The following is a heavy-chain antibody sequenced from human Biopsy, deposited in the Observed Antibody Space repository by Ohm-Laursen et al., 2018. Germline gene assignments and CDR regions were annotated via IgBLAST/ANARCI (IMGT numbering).Heavy chain of an antibody. J-gene: IGHJ4*02. CDR1: GGSVGSGTFH. D-gene: IGHD5-12*01. CDR2: VYYTGDT. V-gene: IGHV4-61*01. Sequence: TLSLTCSVSGGSVGSGTFHWGSLRQPPGWGLEWIGHVYYTGDTNYNPSLKSSVTISMNISKNQLSLRLSPVTAADTSVYYCVRQGGYFQNWGPGSRVAVSS. CDR3: VRQGGYFQN.